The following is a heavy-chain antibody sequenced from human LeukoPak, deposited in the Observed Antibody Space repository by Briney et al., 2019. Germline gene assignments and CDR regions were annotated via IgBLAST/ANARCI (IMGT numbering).Heavy chain of an antibody. D-gene: IGHD3-22*01. Sequence: PSETLSLTCTVSGGSISSSSYYWGWIRQPPGKGLEWIGSIDYSGSTYYNPSLKSRVTISVDTSKNQFSLKLSSVTAADAAVYYCARHYYDSSGYHPIDYWGQGTLVTVSS. V-gene: IGHV4-39*01. J-gene: IGHJ4*02. CDR1: GGSISSSSYY. CDR2: IDYSGST. CDR3: ARHYYDSSGYHPIDY.